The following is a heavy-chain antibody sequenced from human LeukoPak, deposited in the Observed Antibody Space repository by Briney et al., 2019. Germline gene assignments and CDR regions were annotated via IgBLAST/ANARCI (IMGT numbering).Heavy chain of an antibody. D-gene: IGHD1-1*01. CDR1: GLTFSTSS. Sequence: PGGSLRLSCAASGLTFSTSSCHGVRQAPGKGREGVAFIRHEGSDKYYADSGKGRFISSRDNSKKNVYLQMNSLRKEESGINYCANDFNWATDYWGQGTLVTVSS. V-gene: IGHV3-30*02. J-gene: IGHJ4*02. CDR3: ANDFNWATDY. CDR2: IRHEGSDK.